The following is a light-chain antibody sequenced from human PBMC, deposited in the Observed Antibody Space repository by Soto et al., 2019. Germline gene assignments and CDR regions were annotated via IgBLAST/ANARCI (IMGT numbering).Light chain of an antibody. V-gene: IGKV1-5*03. J-gene: IGKJ1*01. CDR1: QSINTW. CDR3: QQYNSYSRT. Sequence: IRMTQSPSSLSASTGDRVTITCRASQSINTWLAWYQQKPGKAPKLLIYKASSLESGVPSRFSGSGSGTEFTLTISSLQPDDFATYYCQQYNSYSRTFGQGTKVDIK. CDR2: KAS.